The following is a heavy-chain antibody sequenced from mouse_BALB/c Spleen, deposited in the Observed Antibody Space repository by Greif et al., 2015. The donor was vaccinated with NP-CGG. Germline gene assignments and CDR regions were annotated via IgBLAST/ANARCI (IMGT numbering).Heavy chain of an antibody. CDR3: ARGITTARYYYAMDY. D-gene: IGHD1-2*01. Sequence: EVQLVESGGGLVQPGGSRKLSCAASGFTFSSFGMHWVRQAPEKGLEWVAYISSGSSTIYYADTVKGRFTISRDNPKNTLFLQMTSLRSEDTAMYYCARGITTARYYYAMDYWGQGTSVTVSS. V-gene: IGHV5-17*02. J-gene: IGHJ4*01. CDR2: ISSGSSTI. CDR1: GFTFSSFG.